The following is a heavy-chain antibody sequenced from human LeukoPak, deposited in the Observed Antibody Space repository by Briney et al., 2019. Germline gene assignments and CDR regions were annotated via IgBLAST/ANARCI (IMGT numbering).Heavy chain of an antibody. J-gene: IGHJ6*03. V-gene: IGHV3-11*01. CDR1: GFTFSDYY. CDR3: ARDNALVTTLRYYYYMDV. D-gene: IGHD4-17*01. CDR2: ISSSGSTI. Sequence: GGSLRLSCAASGFTFSDYYMSWIRQAPGKGLEWVSYISSSGSTIYYADSVKGRFTISRDNAKNSLYLQMNSLRAEDTAVYYCARDNALVTTLRYYYYMDVWGKGTTVTISS.